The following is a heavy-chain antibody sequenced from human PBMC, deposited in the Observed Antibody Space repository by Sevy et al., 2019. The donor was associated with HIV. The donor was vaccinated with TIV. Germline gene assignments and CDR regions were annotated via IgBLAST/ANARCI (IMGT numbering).Heavy chain of an antibody. CDR2: ISSSSSYI. CDR1: GFTFSSYS. Sequence: GGSLRLSCAASGFTFSSYSMNWVRQAPGKGLEWVSSISSSSSYIYYADSVKGRFTISRDNAKNSLYLQMNSLRAEDTAVYYCAREDDYVWGSYRPLDYWGQGTLLTVSS. D-gene: IGHD3-16*02. CDR3: AREDDYVWGSYRPLDY. V-gene: IGHV3-21*01. J-gene: IGHJ4*02.